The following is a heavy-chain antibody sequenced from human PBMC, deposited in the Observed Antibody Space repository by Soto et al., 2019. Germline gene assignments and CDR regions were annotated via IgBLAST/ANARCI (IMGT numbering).Heavy chain of an antibody. CDR2: MNPNSGNT. CDR1: GYTFTSYD. Sequence: QVQLVQSGAEVKKPGASVKVSCKASGYTFTSYDINWVRQATGQGLEWMGWMNPNSGNTGYAQKFQGRVTMTRNTSISTAYMELSSLRSEDTAVYYCARGRSLEYQLLYRRVLYYYYGMDVWGQGTTVTVSS. CDR3: ARGRSLEYQLLYRRVLYYYYGMDV. J-gene: IGHJ6*02. D-gene: IGHD2-2*02. V-gene: IGHV1-8*01.